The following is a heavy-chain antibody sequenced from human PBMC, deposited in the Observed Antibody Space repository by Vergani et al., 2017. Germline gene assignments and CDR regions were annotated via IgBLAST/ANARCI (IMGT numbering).Heavy chain of an antibody. CDR1: GFTFSSYA. V-gene: IGHV3-23*04. J-gene: IGHJ4*02. D-gene: IGHD3-22*01. CDR2: ISGSGGGT. CDR3: GKGPLYYYDSSGYFDY. Sequence: EVQLVESGGGLVQPGGSLRLSCAASGFTFSSYAMSWVRQAPGKGLEWVSAISGSGGGTYYADSVKGRFTISRDNSKNTLYLQMNSLRAEDTAVYYCGKGPLYYYDSSGYFDYWGQGTLVTVSS.